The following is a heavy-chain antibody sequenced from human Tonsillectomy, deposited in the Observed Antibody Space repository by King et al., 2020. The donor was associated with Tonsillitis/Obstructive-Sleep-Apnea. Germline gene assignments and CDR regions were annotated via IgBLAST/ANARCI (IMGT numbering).Heavy chain of an antibody. CDR1: GGSFSGYY. D-gene: IGHD2-2*01. Sequence: VQLQQWGAGLLKPSETLSLTCAVYGGSFSGYYWSWIRQPPGKGLEWIGEINHSGSTNYNPSLKSRVTISVDTSKNQFSLKLSSVTAADTAVYYCARRGIVVVPAASYYFDYWGQGTLVTVSS. J-gene: IGHJ4*02. CDR3: ARRGIVVVPAASYYFDY. CDR2: INHSGST. V-gene: IGHV4-34*01.